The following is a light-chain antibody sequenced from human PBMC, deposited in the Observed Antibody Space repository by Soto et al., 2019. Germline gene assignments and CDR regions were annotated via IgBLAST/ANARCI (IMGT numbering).Light chain of an antibody. Sequence: QSALTQPASVSGSPGQSITISCTGTSSDVGGYIYVSWYQQHPGKAPKLMIYDVSNRPSGVSNRFSGSKSGNTASLTISGLQAEDEADYYCSSYTSSSTPYVFGPGTKLTVL. J-gene: IGLJ1*01. CDR1: SSDVGGYIY. CDR3: SSYTSSSTPYV. V-gene: IGLV2-14*01. CDR2: DVS.